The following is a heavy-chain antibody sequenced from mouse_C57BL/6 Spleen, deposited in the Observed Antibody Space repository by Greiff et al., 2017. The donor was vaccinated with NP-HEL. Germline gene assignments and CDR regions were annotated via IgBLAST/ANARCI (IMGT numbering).Heavy chain of an antibody. CDR3: ARRERYAMDY. Sequence: VQLQQSGPELVKPGASVKISCKASGYTFTDYYMNWVKQSHGKSLEWIGDINPNNGGTSYNQKFKGKATLTVDKSSSTAYMELRSLTSEDSAVYYCARRERYAMDYWGQGTSVTVSS. J-gene: IGHJ4*01. CDR1: GYTFTDYY. V-gene: IGHV1-26*01. CDR2: INPNNGGT.